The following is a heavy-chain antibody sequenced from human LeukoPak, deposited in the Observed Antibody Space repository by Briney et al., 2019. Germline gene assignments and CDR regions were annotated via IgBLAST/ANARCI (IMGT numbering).Heavy chain of an antibody. CDR2: IIPIFGTA. J-gene: IGHJ6*04. D-gene: IGHD3-10*01. V-gene: IGHV1-69*13. Sequence: SVKVSRKASGGTFSSYAISWVRQAPGQGLEWMGGIIPIFGTANYAQKFQGRVTITADESTSTAYMELISLRSEDTAVYYCARVGYYGSGSYSRGMDVWGKGTTVAVSS. CDR3: ARVGYYGSGSYSRGMDV. CDR1: GGTFSSYA.